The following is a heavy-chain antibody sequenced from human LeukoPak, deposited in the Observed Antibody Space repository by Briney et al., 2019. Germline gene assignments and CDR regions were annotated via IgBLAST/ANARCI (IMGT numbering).Heavy chain of an antibody. CDR2: INPNSGGT. J-gene: IGHJ6*03. CDR1: GYTLTGYY. D-gene: IGHD6-13*01. Sequence: ASVKVSCKASGYTLTGYYMHWVRQAPGQGLEWMRWINPNSGGTNYAQKFQGRVTMTRDTSISTAYMELSRLRSDDTAVYYCARDGVAAAGTMDYYYYMDVWGKGTTVTVSS. V-gene: IGHV1-2*02. CDR3: ARDGVAAAGTMDYYYYMDV.